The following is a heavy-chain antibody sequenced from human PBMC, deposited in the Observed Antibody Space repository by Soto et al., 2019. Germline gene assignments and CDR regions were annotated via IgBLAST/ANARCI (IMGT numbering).Heavy chain of an antibody. D-gene: IGHD6-6*01. CDR2: IYYNVNT. V-gene: IGHV4-59*08. CDR3: ARSHIVPRLFMYPYDY. J-gene: IGHJ4*02. CDR1: GGSISSYY. Sequence: PSDTLSLTCTVSGGSISSYYWSWIRQPPGKGLEWIGYIYYNVNTYYNPSLKSRVTISVDTSKNQFSLKLSSVTAADTAVYYCARSHIVPRLFMYPYDYWGQGSLVTVSS.